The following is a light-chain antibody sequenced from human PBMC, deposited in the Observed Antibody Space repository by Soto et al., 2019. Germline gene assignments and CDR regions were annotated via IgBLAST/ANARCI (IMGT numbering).Light chain of an antibody. CDR1: QSISSH. Sequence: MKMTQSPSSLSAFVGARVALTGIASQSISSHLNWYQQKPGKAPKLLIYKASTLKSGVPSRFSGSRSGTDFTLTISSLQPEDFATYYCQQLNSYPSSTFGGGTKVDIK. CDR3: QQLNSYPSST. V-gene: IGKV1-13*02. J-gene: IGKJ4*01. CDR2: KAS.